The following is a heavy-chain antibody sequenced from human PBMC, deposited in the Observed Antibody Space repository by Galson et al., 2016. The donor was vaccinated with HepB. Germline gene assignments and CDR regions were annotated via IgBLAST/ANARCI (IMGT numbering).Heavy chain of an antibody. CDR2: IYSGGTT. Sequence: SLRLSCAASGFTVTSDYMSWVRQAPGEGLEWVSVIYSGGTTYYPDSVKGRFTISTDSSKNTLYLQMNSLRAEDTAIYYCAIGGYNTGWYGVYWGQGTRVTVSS. V-gene: IGHV3-53*01. D-gene: IGHD6-19*01. CDR1: GFTVTSDY. CDR3: AIGGYNTGWYGVY. J-gene: IGHJ4*02.